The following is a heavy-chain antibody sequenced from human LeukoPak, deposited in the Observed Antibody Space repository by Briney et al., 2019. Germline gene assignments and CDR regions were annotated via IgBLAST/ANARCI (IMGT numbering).Heavy chain of an antibody. J-gene: IGHJ3*01. CDR2: ISRASSTK. CDR3: AKDNTGYSFDL. V-gene: IGHV3-48*02. CDR1: GFTFSIYT. Sequence: GGSLRLSCTAPGFTFSIYTMNWVRQAPGKGLEWISYISRASSTKNYADSVKGRFTVSRDNAKNSLYLQMNSLRDDDTAVYYCAKDNTGYSFDLWGRGTMVTVSS. D-gene: IGHD3-22*01.